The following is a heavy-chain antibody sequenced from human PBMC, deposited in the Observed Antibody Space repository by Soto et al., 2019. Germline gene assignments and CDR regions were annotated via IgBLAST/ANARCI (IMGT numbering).Heavy chain of an antibody. CDR3: ARFRSERPFDY. CDR1: GLTFSRYT. CDR2: ISYDGNNK. Sequence: GGSLRLSCAASGLTFSRYTMHWVRQAPGKGLEWVAVISYDGNNKYYADSVKGRFTISRDNSKNTLSLQMNSLRPEDTAVYYCARFRSERPFDYWWQETLLSVSS. V-gene: IGHV3-30-3*01. J-gene: IGHJ4*02.